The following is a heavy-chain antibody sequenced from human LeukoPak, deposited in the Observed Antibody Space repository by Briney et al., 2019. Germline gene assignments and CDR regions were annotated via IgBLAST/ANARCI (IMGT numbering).Heavy chain of an antibody. V-gene: IGHV3-64*01. CDR2: ISSNGGST. CDR1: GFTFSSYA. J-gene: IGHJ4*02. Sequence: GGSLRLSCAASGFTFSSYAMHWVRQAPGKGLEYVSAISSNGGSTYYANSVKGRFTISRDNSKNTLYLQMGSLRAEDMAVYYCARSDHLSIAAAGIFDYWGQGTLVIVSS. CDR3: ARSDHLSIAAAGIFDY. D-gene: IGHD6-13*01.